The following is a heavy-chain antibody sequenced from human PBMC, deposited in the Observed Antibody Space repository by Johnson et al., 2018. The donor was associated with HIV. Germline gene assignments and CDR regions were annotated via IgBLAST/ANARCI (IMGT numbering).Heavy chain of an antibody. CDR1: GFTFSSYA. CDR3: ASPLGAAAGPMDAFDI. V-gene: IGHV3-30-3*01. Sequence: QMQLVESGGGVVQPGRSLRLSCAASGFTFSSYAMHWVSQAPGKGLEWVAVISYDGSNKYYADSVKGRFTISRDNSKNTLYPQMNSLRAEDTAVYYCASPLGAAAGPMDAFDIWGQGTMVTVSS. CDR2: ISYDGSNK. D-gene: IGHD6-13*01. J-gene: IGHJ3*02.